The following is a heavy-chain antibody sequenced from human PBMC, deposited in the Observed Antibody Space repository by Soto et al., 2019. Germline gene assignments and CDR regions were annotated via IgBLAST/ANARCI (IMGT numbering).Heavy chain of an antibody. CDR2: INSDGSST. CDR3: ARDAPVADHAFDI. J-gene: IGHJ3*02. CDR1: GFTFSSYW. V-gene: IGHV3-74*01. Sequence: WGSLRLSCAASGFTFSSYWMHWVRQAPGKGLVWVSRINSDGSSTSYADSVKGRFTISRDNAKNTLYLQMNSLRAEDTAVYYCARDAPVADHAFDIWGQGTMVTVSS. D-gene: IGHD5-12*01.